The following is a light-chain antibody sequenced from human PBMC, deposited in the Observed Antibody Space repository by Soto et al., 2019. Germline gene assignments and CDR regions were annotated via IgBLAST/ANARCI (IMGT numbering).Light chain of an antibody. Sequence: EIVLTQSPGTLSLSPGERATLSCRASQSVTSGHLAWYQQKHGQAPRLLLYGISSRATGIPDRFSGSGAGTDFTLTISRLEPEDFAVYSCQHYDYPPAFGHGTRLEIK. CDR1: QSVTSGH. CDR3: QHYDYPPA. V-gene: IGKV3-20*01. J-gene: IGKJ5*01. CDR2: GIS.